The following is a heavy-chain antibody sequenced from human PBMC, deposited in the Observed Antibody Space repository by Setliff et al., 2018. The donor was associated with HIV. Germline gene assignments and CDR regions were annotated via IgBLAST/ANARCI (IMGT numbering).Heavy chain of an antibody. J-gene: IGHJ5*02. CDR2: FSYNGGR. Sequence: SETLSLTCSVSGVSLISANYHWAWIRQPPGKGLEWIGSFSYNGGRRYTPSLKSRVSISADMSKNQFSLNLNSVTAADTAVYYCVKHVDSDFSGDPDWFDPWGQGIPVTVS. CDR1: GVSLISANYH. CDR3: VKHVDSDFSGDPDWFDP. D-gene: IGHD2-15*01. V-gene: IGHV4-39*01.